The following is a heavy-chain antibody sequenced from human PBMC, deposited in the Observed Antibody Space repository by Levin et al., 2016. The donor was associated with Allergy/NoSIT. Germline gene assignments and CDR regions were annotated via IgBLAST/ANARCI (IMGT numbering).Heavy chain of an antibody. V-gene: IGHV4-39*01. CDR1: GGSVSSGSYY. D-gene: IGHD2-21*02. J-gene: IGHJ3*02. CDR2: IYYSGST. CDR3: ATPDCGGDCYTSHDAFDI. Sequence: SETLSLTCTVSGGSVSSGSYYWSWIRQPPGKGLEWIGSIYYSGSTYYNPSLKSRVTISVDTSKNQFSLKLSSVTAADTAVYYCATPDCGGDCYTSHDAFDIWGQGTMVTVSS.